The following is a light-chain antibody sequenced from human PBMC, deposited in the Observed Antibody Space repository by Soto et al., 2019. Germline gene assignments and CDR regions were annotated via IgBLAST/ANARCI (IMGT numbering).Light chain of an antibody. J-gene: IGKJ1*01. V-gene: IGKV3-11*01. Sequence: EIVLTQSPATLSLSPGERATLSCWASQSVSSYLAWYQHKPGQAPRLLIYDASNRATGIPARFSGSGSGTDFTLTISILEPEDFAVYYCQQRSNWPWTFGQGTKVEIK. CDR3: QQRSNWPWT. CDR1: QSVSSY. CDR2: DAS.